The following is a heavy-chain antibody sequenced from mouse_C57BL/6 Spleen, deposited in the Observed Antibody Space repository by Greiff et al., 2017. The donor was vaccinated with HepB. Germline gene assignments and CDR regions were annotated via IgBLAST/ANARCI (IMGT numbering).Heavy chain of an antibody. D-gene: IGHD1-3*01. CDR2: IWRGGST. J-gene: IGHJ1*03. V-gene: IGHV2-5*01. CDR1: GFSLTSYG. Sequence: VMLVESGPGLVQPSQSLSITCTVSGFSLTSYGVHWVRQSPGKGLEWLGVIWRGGSTDYNAAFMSRLSITKDNSKSQVFFKMNSLQADDTAIYYCAKKGEGKGYFDVWGTGTTVTVSS. CDR3: AKKGEGKGYFDV.